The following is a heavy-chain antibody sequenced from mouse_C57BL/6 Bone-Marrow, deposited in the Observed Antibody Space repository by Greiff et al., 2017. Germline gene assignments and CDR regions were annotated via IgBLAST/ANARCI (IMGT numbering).Heavy chain of an antibody. D-gene: IGHD2-4*01. CDR3: ARSLYYDYDEGFDY. Sequence: EVQLQQSGPELVKPGASVKISCKASGYTFTDYYMNWVKQSHGKSLEWIGDINPNNGGTSYNQKFKGKATLTVDKSSSTAYMELRSLTSEDSAVYDCARSLYYDYDEGFDYWGQGTMVTVSA. V-gene: IGHV1-26*01. CDR2: INPNNGGT. J-gene: IGHJ3*01. CDR1: GYTFTDYY.